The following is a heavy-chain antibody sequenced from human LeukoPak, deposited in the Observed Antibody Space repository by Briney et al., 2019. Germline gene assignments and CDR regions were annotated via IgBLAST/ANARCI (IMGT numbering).Heavy chain of an antibody. J-gene: IGHJ4*02. CDR2: INRGGST. CDR3: ARGYGSGSYYEY. CDR1: GRSFSNHY. Sequence: SETLSLTCVVYGRSFSNHYWSWIRQPPEKGLEWIGEINRGGSTNYNPSLKSRLSISADTSKNQFSLRLSSVTAADTAVYYCARGYGSGSYYEYWGQGTLVTVSS. V-gene: IGHV4-34*01. D-gene: IGHD3-10*01.